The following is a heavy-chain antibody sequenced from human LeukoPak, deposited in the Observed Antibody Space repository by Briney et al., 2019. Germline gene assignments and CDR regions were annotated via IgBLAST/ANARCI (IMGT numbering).Heavy chain of an antibody. V-gene: IGHV4-31*03. CDR2: IYYSGST. Sequence: PPQTLSLTCTVSGGSISSGGYYWSWIRQHPGKGLEWIGYIYYSGSTYYNPSLKSRVTISVDTSKNQFSLKLSSVTAADTAVYYCARGDSGWDIVVVPAASSNWFDPWGQGTLVTVSS. D-gene: IGHD2-2*01. CDR3: ARGDSGWDIVVVPAASSNWFDP. CDR1: GGSISSGGYY. J-gene: IGHJ5*02.